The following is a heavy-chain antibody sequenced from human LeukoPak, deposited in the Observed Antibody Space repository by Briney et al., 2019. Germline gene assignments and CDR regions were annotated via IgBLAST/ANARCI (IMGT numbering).Heavy chain of an antibody. CDR3: AKDPSNYDFWSGYYGIDY. CDR1: GFTFSSYG. J-gene: IGHJ4*02. V-gene: IGHV3-30*02. CDR2: IRYDGSNK. Sequence: GGSLRLSCAASGFTFSSYGMHWVRQAPGEGLEWVAFIRYDGSNKYYADSVKGRFTISRDNSKNTLYLQMNSLRAEDTAVYYCAKDPSNYDFWSGYYGIDYWGQGTLVTVSS. D-gene: IGHD3-3*01.